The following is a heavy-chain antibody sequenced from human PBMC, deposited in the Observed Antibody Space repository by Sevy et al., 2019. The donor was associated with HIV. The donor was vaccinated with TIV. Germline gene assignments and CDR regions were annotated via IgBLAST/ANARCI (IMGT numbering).Heavy chain of an antibody. D-gene: IGHD3-3*02. Sequence: GGSLRLSCAASGFTFSSYAMSWVRQAPGKGLEWVSLISEGGGNTYYGDSVRGRFTISRDNSKNTRYLQMNSLGAEDTALYYVARNLADLPNYYYGMDVWGQGTTVTVSS. CDR3: ARNLADLPNYYYGMDV. CDR1: GFTFSSYA. J-gene: IGHJ6*02. CDR2: ISEGGGNT. V-gene: IGHV3-23*01.